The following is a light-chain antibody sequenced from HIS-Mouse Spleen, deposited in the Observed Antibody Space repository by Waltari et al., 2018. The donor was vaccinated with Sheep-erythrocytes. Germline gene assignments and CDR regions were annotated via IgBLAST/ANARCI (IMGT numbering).Light chain of an antibody. CDR2: DVS. CDR3: CSYAGSYNHV. CDR1: SSDVGGYND. V-gene: IGLV2-11*01. Sequence: QSALTQPRSVSGSPGQSVTISCTGTSSDVGGYNDVSGYHQHPGKAPKRMIYDVSKRPSGVPDRFSGSKSGNTASLTISGLQAEDEADYYCCSYAGSYNHVFATGTKVTVL. J-gene: IGLJ1*01.